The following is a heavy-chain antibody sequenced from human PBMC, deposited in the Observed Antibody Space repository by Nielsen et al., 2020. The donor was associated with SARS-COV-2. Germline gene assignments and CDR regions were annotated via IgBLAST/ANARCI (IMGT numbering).Heavy chain of an antibody. J-gene: IGHJ4*02. CDR1: GGSISSSPYY. V-gene: IGHV4-39*07. Sequence: SETLSLTCTVSGGSISSSPYYWGWMRQPPGKGLEWIVSIYQSGSTYYSPSLKSRITISVDTSKNQFSLKLTSVTAADTAVYYCARGRDISTAYFPLDYWGQGTLVTVSS. CDR2: IYQSGST. CDR3: ARGRDISTAYFPLDY. D-gene: IGHD3-9*01.